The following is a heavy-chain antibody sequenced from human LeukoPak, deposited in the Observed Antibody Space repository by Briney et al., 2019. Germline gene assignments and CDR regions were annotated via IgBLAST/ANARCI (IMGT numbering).Heavy chain of an antibody. CDR2: IWYDGSNK. Sequence: GRSLRLSCAASGLTFSSYGMHWVRQAPGKGLEWVAVIWYDGSNKYYADSVKGRFTISRDNSKNTLYLQMNSLRAEDTAVYYCAKDRVEYDFWSGSLAQTSPGFDPWGQGTLVTVSS. J-gene: IGHJ5*02. D-gene: IGHD3-3*01. CDR1: GLTFSSYG. CDR3: AKDRVEYDFWSGSLAQTSPGFDP. V-gene: IGHV3-33*06.